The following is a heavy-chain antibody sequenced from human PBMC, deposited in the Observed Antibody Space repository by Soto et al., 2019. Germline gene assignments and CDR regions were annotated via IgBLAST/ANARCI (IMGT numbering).Heavy chain of an antibody. CDR1: GFTFSSYA. CDR2: ISGSGGST. V-gene: IGHV3-23*01. D-gene: IGHD6-19*01. J-gene: IGHJ4*02. Sequence: GGSLRLSCAASGFTFSSYAMSWVRQAPGKGLEWVSAISGSGGSTYYADSVKGRFTISRDNSKNTLYLQMNSLRAEDTAVYYCAKDFLSGGWTYYFDYWGQGTLVTVSS. CDR3: AKDFLSGGWTYYFDY.